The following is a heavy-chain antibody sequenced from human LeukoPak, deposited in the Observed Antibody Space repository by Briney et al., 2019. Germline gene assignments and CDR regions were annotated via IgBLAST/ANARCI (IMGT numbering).Heavy chain of an antibody. CDR1: GYTFTGYY. V-gene: IGHV1-2*06. CDR3: ARVRYDSSGYYFQH. D-gene: IGHD3-22*01. Sequence: ASAKVSCKASGYTFTGYYMHWVRQAPGQGLEWMGRINPNSGGTNYAQKFQGRVTTTRDTSISTAYMELSRLRSDDTAVYYCARVRYDSSGYYFQHWGQGTLVTVSS. CDR2: INPNSGGT. J-gene: IGHJ1*01.